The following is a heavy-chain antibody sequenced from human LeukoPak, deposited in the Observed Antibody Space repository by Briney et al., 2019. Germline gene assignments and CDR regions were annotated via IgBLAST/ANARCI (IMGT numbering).Heavy chain of an antibody. J-gene: IGHJ4*02. CDR2: INPNSGGT. D-gene: IGHD6-19*01. CDR3: ARDLSLAVPVQGY. Sequence: ASVKVSCKASGYTFTGYYMHWVRHAPGQGLEWMGWINPNSGGTYYAQKFQGRVTMTGDTSISTAYMELSRLRSDDTAVYYCARDLSLAVPVQGYWGQGTLVTVSS. CDR1: GYTFTGYY. V-gene: IGHV1-2*02.